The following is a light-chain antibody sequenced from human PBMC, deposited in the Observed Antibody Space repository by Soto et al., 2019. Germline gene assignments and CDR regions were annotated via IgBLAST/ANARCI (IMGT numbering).Light chain of an antibody. J-gene: IGKJ1*01. CDR3: QQYNNWPRT. V-gene: IGKV3D-15*01. Sequence: EVVFTQSPGTLSLSPGERGTLSCRASQSVSSNHLAWYQQKPGQAPRLLIYGASSRATGIPDRFSGSGSGTEFTLTISSLQSEDFAVYYCQQYNNWPRTFGQGTKVDIK. CDR2: GAS. CDR1: QSVSSN.